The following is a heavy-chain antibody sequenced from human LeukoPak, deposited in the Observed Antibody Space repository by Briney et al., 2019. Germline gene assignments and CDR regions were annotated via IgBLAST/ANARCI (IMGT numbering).Heavy chain of an antibody. V-gene: IGHV4-30-4*01. CDR3: ARPYYYDSRIDP. J-gene: IGHJ5*02. Sequence: PSETLSLTCTVSGGSISSGDYYWSWIRQPPGKGLEWIAYMYYSGSTYYNPSLKSRVTMSADTSKNQLSLKLSSVTAADTAVYYCARPYYYDSRIDPWGQGIPVTVSS. D-gene: IGHD3-22*01. CDR2: MYYSGST. CDR1: GGSISSGDYY.